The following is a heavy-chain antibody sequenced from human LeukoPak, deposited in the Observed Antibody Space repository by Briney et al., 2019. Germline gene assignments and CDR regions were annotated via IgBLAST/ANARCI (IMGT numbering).Heavy chain of an antibody. J-gene: IGHJ3*02. CDR2: INPSGGST. Sequence: ASVKVSCKASGYTFTGYYMHWVRQAPGQGLEWMGIINPSGGSTSYAQKFQGRVTMTRDMSTSTVYMELSSLRSEDTAVYYCAREFLGATTGYYDFWSGYPHNSAFDIWGQGTMVTVSS. CDR1: GYTFTGYY. CDR3: AREFLGATTGYYDFWSGYPHNSAFDI. V-gene: IGHV1-46*01. D-gene: IGHD3-3*01.